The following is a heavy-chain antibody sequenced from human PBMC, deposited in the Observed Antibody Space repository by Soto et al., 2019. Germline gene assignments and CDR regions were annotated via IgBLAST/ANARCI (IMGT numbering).Heavy chain of an antibody. Sequence: QVQLAESGGGVVQPGRSLRLSCAPSGFTFSSYGMHWARQAPGKGLEWVAVIWYDGSNKVYADSVKGRFTISRDNSKNTLYLQMNSLRAEDTAVYYCARDLSGDYGALDTWGQGTMVTVSS. CDR3: ARDLSGDYGALDT. CDR1: GFTFSSYG. J-gene: IGHJ3*02. V-gene: IGHV3-33*01. D-gene: IGHD4-17*01. CDR2: IWYDGSNK.